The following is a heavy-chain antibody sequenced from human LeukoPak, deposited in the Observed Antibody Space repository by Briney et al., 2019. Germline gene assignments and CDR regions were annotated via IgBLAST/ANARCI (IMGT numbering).Heavy chain of an antibody. CDR3: VRPGDGGSGWYIGY. Sequence: GESLQISCKASGYSFTNYWIAWVRQMPGKGQEWMGIIYPGDSDTRYSPSFQGHVSISVDRSMSTAYLQWTSLKASDTAMYYCVRPGDGGSGWYIGYWGQGTLVTVSS. J-gene: IGHJ4*02. CDR2: IYPGDSDT. D-gene: IGHD6-19*01. V-gene: IGHV5-51*01. CDR1: GYSFTNYW.